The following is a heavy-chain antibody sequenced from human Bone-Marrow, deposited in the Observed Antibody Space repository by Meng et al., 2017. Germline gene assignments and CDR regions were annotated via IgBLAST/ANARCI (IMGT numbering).Heavy chain of an antibody. CDR1: GYTFTSYD. J-gene: IGHJ5*02. V-gene: IGHV1-8*03. D-gene: IGHD6-13*01. Sequence: ASVKVSCKASGYTFTSYDINWVRQATGQGLEWMGWMNPNSGNTGYAQKFQGRVTITRNTSISTAYMELSSLRSEDTAVYYCARRGGIAAAGNWFDPWGQGTLVTVSS. CDR3: ARRGGIAAAGNWFDP. CDR2: MNPNSGNT.